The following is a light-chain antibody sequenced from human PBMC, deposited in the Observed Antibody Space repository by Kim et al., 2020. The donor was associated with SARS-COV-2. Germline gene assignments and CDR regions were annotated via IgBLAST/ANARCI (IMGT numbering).Light chain of an antibody. J-gene: IGKJ4*01. CDR1: QSVSSY. Sequence: LSPGERASLSCRASQSVSSYLAWYQQKPGQAPRLLIYDASNRATGIPARFSGSGSGTDFTLTISSLEPEDFAVYYCQQRSNWPLTFGGGTKVDIK. V-gene: IGKV3-11*01. CDR3: QQRSNWPLT. CDR2: DAS.